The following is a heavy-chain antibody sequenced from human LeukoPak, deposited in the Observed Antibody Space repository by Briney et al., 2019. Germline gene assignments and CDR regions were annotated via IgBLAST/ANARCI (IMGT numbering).Heavy chain of an antibody. CDR2: INHSGST. Sequence: SETLSLTCAVYGGSFSGYYWSWIRQPPGKGLEWIGEINHSGSTNYNPSLKSRVTISVDKSKNQFSLKLSSVTAADTAVFYCARRTTVTIPFGYWGQGTLVTVSS. V-gene: IGHV4-34*01. D-gene: IGHD4-11*01. CDR3: ARRTTVTIPFGY. CDR1: GGSFSGYY. J-gene: IGHJ4*02.